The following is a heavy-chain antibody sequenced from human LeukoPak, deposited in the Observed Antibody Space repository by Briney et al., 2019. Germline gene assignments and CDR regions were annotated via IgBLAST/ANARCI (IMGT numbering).Heavy chain of an antibody. V-gene: IGHV3-48*03. CDR1: GFTFSSHE. D-gene: IGHD5-12*01. CDR2: ISGSGRTI. CDR3: ASPQTSGYAFGY. J-gene: IGHJ4*02. Sequence: PGGSLRLSCAASGFTFSSHEMIWVRQAPGKGLECVSYISGSGRTIYYADSVKGRFTISRDNAKNSLYLQMYSLRAGDTAAYYCASPQTSGYAFGYWGQGTLVTVSS.